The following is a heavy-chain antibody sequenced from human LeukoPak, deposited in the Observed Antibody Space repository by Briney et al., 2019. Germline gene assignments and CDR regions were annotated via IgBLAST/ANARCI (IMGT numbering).Heavy chain of an antibody. CDR1: GGSFSGYY. D-gene: IGHD4-17*01. J-gene: IGHJ5*02. Sequence: PSETLSLTCAVYGGSFSGYYWGWIRQPPGKGLEWIGSIYHSGSTYYNPSLKSRVTISVDTSKNQFSLKLSSVTAADTAVYYCARHADYGDYVGPWGQGTLVTVSS. V-gene: IGHV4-38-2*01. CDR3: ARHADYGDYVGP. CDR2: IYHSGST.